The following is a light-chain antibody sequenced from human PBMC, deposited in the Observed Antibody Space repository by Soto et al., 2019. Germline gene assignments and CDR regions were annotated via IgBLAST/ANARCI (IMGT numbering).Light chain of an antibody. V-gene: IGKV3-20*01. CDR1: QSVVYSY. J-gene: IGKJ2*01. CDR3: QQFGTSPFT. CDR2: RAS. Sequence: VLTQSPGTLSLSAGERATLSCRASQSVVYSYLTWYQQKPGQAPTLLIYRASKRASCTPDRFSGSGAGTDFSLTISRLEPEDFAIYYCQQFGTSPFTFGRGTTLEIK.